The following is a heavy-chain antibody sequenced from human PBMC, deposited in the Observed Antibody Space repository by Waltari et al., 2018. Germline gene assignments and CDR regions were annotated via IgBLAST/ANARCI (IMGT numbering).Heavy chain of an antibody. J-gene: IGHJ4*02. CDR1: GGSISRTSFS. V-gene: IGHV4-39*07. Sequence: QLQVQESGPGLVKPSETLSLTCTVSGGSISRTSFSWGWIRQAPGKGPEWIASIHHSGSTYYNPSLKSRVTISMDTSKSQLSLKLSSVTAADTAVYYCARAINMIVVGPSGFDNWGQGTLVTVSS. CDR2: IHHSGST. D-gene: IGHD3-22*01. CDR3: ARAINMIVVGPSGFDN.